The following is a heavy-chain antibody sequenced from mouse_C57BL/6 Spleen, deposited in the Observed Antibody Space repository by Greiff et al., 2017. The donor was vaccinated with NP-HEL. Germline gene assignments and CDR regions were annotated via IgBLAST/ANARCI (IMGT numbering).Heavy chain of an antibody. CDR1: GYSITSGYY. D-gene: IGHD1-1*01. J-gene: IGHJ2*01. V-gene: IGHV3-6*01. Sequence: ESGPGLVKPSQSLSLTCSVTGYSITSGYYWNWIRQFPGNKLEWMGYISYDGSNNYNPSLKNRIPITRDTSKNQFFLKLNAVTTEDTATYYCARYYGSSYGYFDYWGQGTTLTVSS. CDR2: ISYDGSN. CDR3: ARYYGSSYGYFDY.